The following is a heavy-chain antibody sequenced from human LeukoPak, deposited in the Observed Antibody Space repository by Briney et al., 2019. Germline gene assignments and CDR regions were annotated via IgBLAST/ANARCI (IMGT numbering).Heavy chain of an antibody. J-gene: IGHJ4*02. Sequence: GGSLRLSCAASGFTVSSNYMSWVRQAPGKGLEWVSVIYSGGSTYYADSVKGRFTISRDNSKNTLYLQMNSLRAEDTAVYYCARESSSLHYFDYWGQGTLVTVSS. CDR1: GFTVSSNY. D-gene: IGHD6-13*01. V-gene: IGHV3-53*01. CDR3: ARESSSLHYFDY. CDR2: IYSGGST.